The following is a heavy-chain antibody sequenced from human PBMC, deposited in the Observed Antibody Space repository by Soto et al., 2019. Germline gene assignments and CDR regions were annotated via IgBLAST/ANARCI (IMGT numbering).Heavy chain of an antibody. Sequence: SQTLSLTCAISGDSVSSNSAAWNWLRQSPSRGLEWLGRTYYRSKWYNDYVVSVKSRITINPDTSNNQFSLQLNSVTPEDTAVYYCARERGVLSEAFDIWGQGTVVTVSS. J-gene: IGHJ3*02. V-gene: IGHV6-1*01. D-gene: IGHD3-10*01. CDR3: ARERGVLSEAFDI. CDR1: GDSVSSNSAA. CDR2: TYYRSKWYN.